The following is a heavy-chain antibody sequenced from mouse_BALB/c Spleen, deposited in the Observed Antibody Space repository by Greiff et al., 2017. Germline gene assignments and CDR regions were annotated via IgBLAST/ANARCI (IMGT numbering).Heavy chain of an antibody. CDR1: GFNIKDYY. D-gene: IGHD1-1*01. CDR2: IDPENGNT. V-gene: IGHV14-1*02. Sequence: GQLQQSGAELVRPGALVKLSCKASGFNIKDYYMHWVKQRPEQGLEWIGWIDPENGNTIYDPKFQGKASITADTSSNTAYLQLSSLTSEDTAVYYCARGSYGSSYAMDYWGQGTSVTVSS. CDR3: ARGSYGSSYAMDY. J-gene: IGHJ4*01.